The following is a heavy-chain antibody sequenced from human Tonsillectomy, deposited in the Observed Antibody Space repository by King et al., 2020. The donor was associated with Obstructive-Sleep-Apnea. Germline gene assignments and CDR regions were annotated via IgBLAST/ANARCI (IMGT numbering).Heavy chain of an antibody. D-gene: IGHD6-19*01. CDR2: IHSGDSDT. CDR1: GYSFTNYW. V-gene: IGHV5-51*01. J-gene: IGHJ2*01. CDR3: ARIGYSNGWYWYFDV. Sequence: VQLVESGVEVKKPGESLKISCKGSGYSFTNYWIGWVRQMPGKGLEWMGIIHSGDSDTRYSPSFHGQVTFSVDKSISTAYLQRSSLKASDTAMYYCARIGYSNGWYWYFDVWGRGTLVTVSS.